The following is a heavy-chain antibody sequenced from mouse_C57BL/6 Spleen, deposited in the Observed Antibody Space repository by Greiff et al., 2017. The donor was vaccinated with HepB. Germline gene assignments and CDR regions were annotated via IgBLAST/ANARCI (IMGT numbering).Heavy chain of an antibody. CDR3: ARGRVYYDCDVGAMDY. V-gene: IGHV1-78*01. D-gene: IGHD2-4*01. CDR2: IYPRDGST. J-gene: IGHJ4*01. Sequence: VQLQQSDAELVKPGASVKISCKVSGYTFTDHTIHWMKQRPEQGLEWIGYIYPRDGSTKYNEKFKGKATLTADKSSSTAYMQLNSLTPEDSAVYFCARGRVYYDCDVGAMDYWGQGTSVTVSS. CDR1: GYTFTDHT.